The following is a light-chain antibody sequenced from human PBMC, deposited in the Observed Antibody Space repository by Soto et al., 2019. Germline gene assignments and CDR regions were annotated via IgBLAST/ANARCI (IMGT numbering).Light chain of an antibody. J-gene: IGKJ1*01. V-gene: IGKV4-1*01. CDR2: KAS. CDR3: QHYNSYSEA. CDR1: QSVLFNSNNKNY. Sequence: DIVMTQSPDSLAASLCERASINCKSSQSVLFNSNNKNYVAWYQQKPGKAPKLLIYKASTLKSGVPSRFSVSGSGTEVTLTISRLKNDDVATYDCQHYNSYSEAFCQGTKVDIK.